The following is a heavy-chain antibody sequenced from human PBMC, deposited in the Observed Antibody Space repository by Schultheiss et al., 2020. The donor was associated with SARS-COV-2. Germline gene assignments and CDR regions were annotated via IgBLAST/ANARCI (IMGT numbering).Heavy chain of an antibody. CDR2: INHSGST. CDR3: ARGYSNYDFDY. CDR1: GGSFSGYY. D-gene: IGHD4-11*01. V-gene: IGHV4-34*01. Sequence: SETLSLTCAVYGGSFSGYYWSWIRQPPGKGLEWIGEINHSGSTYYNPSLKSRVTISVDTSKNQFSLKLSSVTAADTAVYYCARGYSNYDFDYWGQGTLVTVSS. J-gene: IGHJ4*02.